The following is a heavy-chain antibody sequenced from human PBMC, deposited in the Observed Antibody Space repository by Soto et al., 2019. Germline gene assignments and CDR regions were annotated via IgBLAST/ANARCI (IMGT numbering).Heavy chain of an antibody. J-gene: IGHJ4*02. Sequence: QVQLVQSGAEVKKPGASVKVSCKASGYTFTSYAMHWVRQAPGQRLEWMGWINAGNGNTKYSQKFQGRVTITRDTSASTAYMELSSLRSEDTAVYYCARGYDYGDYAFDYWGQGTLVTVPS. CDR1: GYTFTSYA. D-gene: IGHD4-17*01. V-gene: IGHV1-3*01. CDR3: ARGYDYGDYAFDY. CDR2: INAGNGNT.